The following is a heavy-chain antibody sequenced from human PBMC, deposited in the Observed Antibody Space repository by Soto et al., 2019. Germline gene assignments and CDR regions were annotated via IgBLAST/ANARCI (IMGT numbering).Heavy chain of an antibody. Sequence: TGGSLILSCAASGFSFLNYWMNWVRQAPGKGLEWVSSISSGSSYIYYADSLKGRFTISRDNAKSSLYLQMNSLRAEDTAVYYCALGEMATVPFDYWGQGTLVTVSS. D-gene: IGHD4-4*01. J-gene: IGHJ4*02. CDR1: GFSFLNYW. V-gene: IGHV3-21*01. CDR3: ALGEMATVPFDY. CDR2: ISSGSSYI.